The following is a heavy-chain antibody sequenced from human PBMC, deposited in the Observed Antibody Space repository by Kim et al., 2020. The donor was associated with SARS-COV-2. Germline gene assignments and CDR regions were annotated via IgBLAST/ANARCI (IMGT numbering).Heavy chain of an antibody. CDR2: TFYRSKWYN. J-gene: IGHJ4*02. CDR1: GDSVSSNSAA. D-gene: IGHD2-21*02. Sequence: SQTLSLTCAISGDSVSSNSAAWNWVRQSPSRGLEWLGRTFYRSKWYNENALSVKSRITINPDTSKNQFSLQLNSVTTEDTALYYCAREDYGGDSRGFDYWGQGTLVTVSS. CDR3: AREDYGGDSRGFDY. V-gene: IGHV6-1*01.